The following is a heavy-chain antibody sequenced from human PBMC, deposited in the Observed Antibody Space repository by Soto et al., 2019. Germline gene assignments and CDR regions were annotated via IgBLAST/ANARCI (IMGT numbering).Heavy chain of an antibody. CDR3: ARHPLDNDYSNYLDY. D-gene: IGHD4-4*01. CDR1: GGSISSSSYY. V-gene: IGHV4-39*01. CDR2: IYYSGST. J-gene: IGHJ4*02. Sequence: SETLSLTCTVSGGSISSSSYYWGWIRQPPGKGLEWIGSIYYSGSTYYNPSLKSRVTISVDTSKNQFSLKLSSVTAADTAVYYCARHPLDNDYSNYLDYWGQGTLVTVSS.